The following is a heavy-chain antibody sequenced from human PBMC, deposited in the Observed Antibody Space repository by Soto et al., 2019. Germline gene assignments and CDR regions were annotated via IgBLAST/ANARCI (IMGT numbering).Heavy chain of an antibody. D-gene: IGHD1-26*01. CDR1: GFTFSTSW. V-gene: IGHV3-7*01. CDR3: ATSAGAPGNY. Sequence: EVQLVESGGGLVQPGGSLRLSCAASGFTFSTSWMSWVRQAPGKGLEWVANIKEDGSEKYYVDSVKGRFTISRDNAENSLYLQMNRLRAEDTAVYYCATSAGAPGNYWGQGTLVTVSS. J-gene: IGHJ4*02. CDR2: IKEDGSEK.